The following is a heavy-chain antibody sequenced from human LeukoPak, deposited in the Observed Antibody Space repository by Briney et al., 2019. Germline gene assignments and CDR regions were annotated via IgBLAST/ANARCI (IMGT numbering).Heavy chain of an antibody. CDR1: GYSISSGYY. CDR3: AREGDLWSGYYTGIDY. D-gene: IGHD3-3*01. Sequence: KPSETLSLTCAVSGYSISSGYYWGWIRQPPGKGLEWIGSIYHSGSTYYNPSLKSRVTISVDTSKNQFSLKLSSVTAADTAVYYCAREGDLWSGYYTGIDYWGQGTLVTVSS. V-gene: IGHV4-38-2*02. CDR2: IYHSGST. J-gene: IGHJ4*02.